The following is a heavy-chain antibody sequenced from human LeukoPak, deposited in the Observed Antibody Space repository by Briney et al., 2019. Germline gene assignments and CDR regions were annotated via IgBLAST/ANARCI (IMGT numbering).Heavy chain of an antibody. V-gene: IGHV3-30*02. D-gene: IGHD3-22*01. Sequence: PGGSLRLSCVASGFTFNMYGMHWVRQAPGKGLEWVGIIRYDGNNKNNADSVKGRFTISRDNSKNTLYLQMNSLRAEDTAVYYCAKGGYDSSGYLVSFGAFDIWGQGTMVTVSS. CDR1: GFTFNMYG. CDR3: AKGGYDSSGYLVSFGAFDI. J-gene: IGHJ3*02. CDR2: IRYDGNNK.